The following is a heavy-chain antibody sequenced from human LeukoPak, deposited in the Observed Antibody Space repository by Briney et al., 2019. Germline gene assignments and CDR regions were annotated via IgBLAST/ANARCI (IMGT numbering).Heavy chain of an antibody. CDR3: ARENLGPPGSGYPY. Sequence: GASVKVSCKASGYTFNSYGISWVRQAPGQGLEWMGWISAYNGNTNYAQKLQGRVTLTTDTSTSTAYMELRSLRSDDTAVYYCARENLGPPGSGYPYWGQGTLVTVSS. CDR2: ISAYNGNT. CDR1: GYTFNSYG. V-gene: IGHV1-18*01. J-gene: IGHJ4*02. D-gene: IGHD3-3*01.